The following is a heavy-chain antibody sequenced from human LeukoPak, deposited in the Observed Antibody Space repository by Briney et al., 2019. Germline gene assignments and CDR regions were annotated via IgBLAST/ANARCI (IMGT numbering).Heavy chain of an antibody. D-gene: IGHD6-13*01. CDR1: GGSISTYY. CDR2: IYYSGST. CDR3: ARSSGYSSSWYYYYYMDV. J-gene: IGHJ6*03. V-gene: IGHV4-59*01. Sequence: SETLSLTCTVSGGSISTYYWSWIRQPPGKGLEWIGYIYYSGSTNYNPSLKSRVTISVDTSKNQFSLKLSSVTAADTAVYYCARSSGYSSSWYYYYYMDVWGKGTTVTISS.